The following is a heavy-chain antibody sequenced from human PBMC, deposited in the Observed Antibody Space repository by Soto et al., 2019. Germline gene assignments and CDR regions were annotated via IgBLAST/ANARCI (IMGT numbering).Heavy chain of an antibody. D-gene: IGHD1-26*01. CDR2: IYYSGST. CDR3: AKRYCGNFHY. CDR1: SSPLITYF. Sequence: PSCTECITCNVSSSPLITYFWSWIRQPPGKGLEWIGYIYYSGSTNYNPSLKSRVTISVDTSKNQFSLKLSSVTAADTSVYYCAKRYCGNFHYCGPGPLVTVSS. J-gene: IGHJ4*02. V-gene: IGHV4-59*07.